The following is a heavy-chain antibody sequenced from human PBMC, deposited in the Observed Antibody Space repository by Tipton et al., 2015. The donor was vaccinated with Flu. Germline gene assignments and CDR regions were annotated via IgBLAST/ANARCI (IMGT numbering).Heavy chain of an antibody. Sequence: TLSLTCTVYGGSVSGYFWSWIRQPPGKGLEWIGEINHSGSTNYNPSFKSRVTVSVDTSENQFSLRLTSVTAADTAVYYCARQVDGRSYLGRPIDNWGQGTLVSVSS. CDR2: INHSGST. CDR1: GGSVSGYF. V-gene: IGHV4-34*01. CDR3: ARQVDGRSYLGRPIDN. J-gene: IGHJ4*02. D-gene: IGHD1-26*01.